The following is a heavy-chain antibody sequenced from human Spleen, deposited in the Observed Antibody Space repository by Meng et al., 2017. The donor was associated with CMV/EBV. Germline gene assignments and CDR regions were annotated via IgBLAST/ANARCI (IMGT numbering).Heavy chain of an antibody. CDR1: FSRSW. D-gene: IGHD3-22*01. CDR2: INSDGSST. Sequence: FSRSWMHWVRQAPGKGLVWVSRINSDGSSTNYADSVKGRFTISRDNAKNMLYLQMNSLRAEDTAVYYCARAGTADYYDSSGYYYAFDYWGQGALVTVSS. V-gene: IGHV3-74*01. J-gene: IGHJ4*02. CDR3: ARAGTADYYDSSGYYYAFDY.